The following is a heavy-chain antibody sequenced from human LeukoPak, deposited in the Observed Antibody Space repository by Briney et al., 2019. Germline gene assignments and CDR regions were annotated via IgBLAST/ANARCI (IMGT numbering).Heavy chain of an antibody. CDR3: AKVGRTIFGEGCYYGMDV. V-gene: IGHV3-9*01. J-gene: IGHJ6*02. D-gene: IGHD3-3*01. CDR1: GFTFDDYA. Sequence: GGSLRLSCAASGFTFDDYAMHWVRQAPGKGLEWVSGISWNSGSIGYADSVKGRFTISRDNSKNSLYLQMNSLRTEDTALYYCAKVGRTIFGEGCYYGMDVWGQGTTVTVSS. CDR2: ISWNSGSI.